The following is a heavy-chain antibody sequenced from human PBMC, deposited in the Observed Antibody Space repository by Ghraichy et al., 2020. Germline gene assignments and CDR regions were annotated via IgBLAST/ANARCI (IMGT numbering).Heavy chain of an antibody. J-gene: IGHJ6*02. V-gene: IGHV4-34*01. CDR2: INHSGST. D-gene: IGHD6-13*01. Sequence: SQTLSLTCAVYGGPFSGYYWSWIRQPPGKGLEWIGEINHSGSTNYNPSLKSRVTISVDTSKNQFSLKLSSVTAADTAVYYCARDASKVKGIAAAAPGMDVWGQGTTVTVSS. CDR1: GGPFSGYY. CDR3: ARDASKVKGIAAAAPGMDV.